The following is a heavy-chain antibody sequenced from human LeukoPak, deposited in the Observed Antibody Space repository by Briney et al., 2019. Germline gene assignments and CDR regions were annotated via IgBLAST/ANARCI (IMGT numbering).Heavy chain of an antibody. CDR1: GGSISSSSYY. V-gene: IGHV4-39*01. Sequence: SETLSLTCTVSGGSISSSSYYWGWLRQPPGKGLEWFGSIYYSGSTYYNPSLKSRVTISVDTSKNQFSLKLSSVTAADTAVYYCARHWESYYYWGQGTLVTVSS. J-gene: IGHJ4*02. D-gene: IGHD1-26*01. CDR2: IYYSGST. CDR3: ARHWESYYY.